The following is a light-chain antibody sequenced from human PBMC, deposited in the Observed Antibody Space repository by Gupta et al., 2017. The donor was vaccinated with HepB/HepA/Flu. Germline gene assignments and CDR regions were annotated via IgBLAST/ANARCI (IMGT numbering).Light chain of an antibody. V-gene: IGLV4-69*01. Sequence: QPVLTQSPSASASLAASVKLTCTLSSGHSRYAIAWHQQQPEKGPRYLMKLNSDGSHSRGDGIPDRFSGSSSGAERYLTISSLQSEDEADYYCQTWDTGIRVFGGGTKLTVL. J-gene: IGLJ3*02. CDR2: LNSDGSH. CDR1: SGHSRYA. CDR3: QTWDTGIRV.